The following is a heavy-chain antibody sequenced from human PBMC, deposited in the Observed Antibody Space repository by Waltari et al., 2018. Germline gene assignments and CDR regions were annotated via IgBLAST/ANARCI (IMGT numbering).Heavy chain of an antibody. CDR3: ACRAWGSLPLDD. Sequence: QVQLQDSGPGLVKPSETLSLTCPVPGGSVSIGSYYWSWSRQPPGKGLEWIGYIDYSGRSDCTPYNQSRVTRAVETSKNQCTRKPRSVTAVDTAGYDWACRAWGSLPLDDWGQGNLVTVAS. D-gene: IGHD3-16*01. J-gene: IGHJ4*02. V-gene: IGHV4-61*01. CDR2: IDYSGRS. CDR1: GGSVSIGSYY.